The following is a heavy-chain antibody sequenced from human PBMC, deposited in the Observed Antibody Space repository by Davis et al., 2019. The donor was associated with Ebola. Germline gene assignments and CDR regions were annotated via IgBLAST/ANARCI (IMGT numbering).Heavy chain of an antibody. J-gene: IGHJ5*02. CDR1: GYTFTSYD. CDR2: MNPNSGNT. Sequence: ASVKVSCKASGYTFTSYDINWVRQATGQGLEWMGWMNPNSGNTGYAQKFQGRVTMTRNTSISTAYMELSSLRSDDTAVYYCARDMGMVYAYNWFDPWGQGTLVTVSS. D-gene: IGHD2-8*01. CDR3: ARDMGMVYAYNWFDP. V-gene: IGHV1-8*01.